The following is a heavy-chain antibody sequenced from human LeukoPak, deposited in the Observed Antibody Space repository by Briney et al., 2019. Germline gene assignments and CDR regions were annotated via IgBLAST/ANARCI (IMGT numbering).Heavy chain of an antibody. V-gene: IGHV4-34*01. CDR2: INHSGST. CDR1: GGSFSGYY. CDR3: ARGHYDSSGYYYGMDV. J-gene: IGHJ6*02. Sequence: SETLSLTCAVYGGSFSGYYWSWIRQPPGKGLEWIGEINHSGSTNYNPSLKSRVTISVDTSKSQFSLKLSSVTAADTAVYYCARGHYDSSGYYYGMDVWGQGTTVTVSS. D-gene: IGHD3-22*01.